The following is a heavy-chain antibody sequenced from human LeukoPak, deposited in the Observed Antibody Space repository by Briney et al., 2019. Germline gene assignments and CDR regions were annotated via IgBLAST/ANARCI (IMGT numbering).Heavy chain of an antibody. J-gene: IGHJ4*02. Sequence: PGGSLRLSCAASGFTFSSYSMNWVRQAPGKGLEWVSSISSSSSYIYYADSVKGRFTISRDNAKNSLYLQMNSLRAEDTAVYYCARDLRSAIVAAAGTLEGADWGQGTLVTVSS. D-gene: IGHD6-13*01. V-gene: IGHV3-21*01. CDR2: ISSSSSYI. CDR3: ARDLRSAIVAAAGTLEGAD. CDR1: GFTFSSYS.